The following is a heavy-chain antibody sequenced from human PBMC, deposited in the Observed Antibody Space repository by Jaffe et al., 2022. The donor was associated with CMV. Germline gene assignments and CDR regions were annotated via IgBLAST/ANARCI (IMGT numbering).Heavy chain of an antibody. Sequence: QVQLQQWGAGLLKPSETLSLTCAVYGGSFSGYYWSWIRQPPGKGLEWIGEINHSGSTNYNPSLKSRVTISVDTSKNQFSLKLSSVTAADTAVYYCARGPMGSGSLMDYWGQGTLVTVSS. CDR2: INHSGST. CDR1: GGSFSGYY. V-gene: IGHV4-34*01. J-gene: IGHJ4*02. D-gene: IGHD1-26*01. CDR3: ARGPMGSGSLMDY.